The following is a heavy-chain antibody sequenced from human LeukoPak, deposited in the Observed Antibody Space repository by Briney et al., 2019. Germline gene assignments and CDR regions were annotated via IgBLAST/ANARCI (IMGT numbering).Heavy chain of an antibody. CDR3: AKDPSGSYYAYYFDY. J-gene: IGHJ4*02. D-gene: IGHD1-26*01. CDR1: GFSFSSYA. Sequence: PGGSLRLSCAASGFSFSSYAMSWVRQAPGKGLEWVSAISGSGGSTYYADSVKGRFTISRDNSKNTLYPQMNSLRAEDTAVYYCAKDPSGSYYAYYFDYWGQGTLVTVSS. V-gene: IGHV3-23*01. CDR2: ISGSGGST.